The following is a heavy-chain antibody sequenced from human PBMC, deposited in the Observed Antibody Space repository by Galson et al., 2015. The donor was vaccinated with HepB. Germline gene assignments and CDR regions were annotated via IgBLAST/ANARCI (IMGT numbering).Heavy chain of an antibody. CDR3: AKFRGGTSAHHSGLDV. V-gene: IGHV3-23*01. Sequence: SLRLSCAASGFTFGRYAMTWVRQAPGKGLEWVSTISGSGGTTYYADSVKGRFTISRDDSKNTLYLQMNSLRVEDTAVYYCAKFRGGTSAHHSGLDVCDHGTAVTVSS. D-gene: IGHD3-16*01. CDR2: ISGSGGTT. CDR1: GFTFGRYA. J-gene: IGHJ6*02.